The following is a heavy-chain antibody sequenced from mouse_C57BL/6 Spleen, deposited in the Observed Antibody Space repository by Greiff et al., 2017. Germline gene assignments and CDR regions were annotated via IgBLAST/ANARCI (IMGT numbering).Heavy chain of an antibody. CDR3: ARGVTTVVGPYYYAMDY. V-gene: IGHV1-18*01. CDR2: INPNNGGT. CDR1: GYTFTDYN. J-gene: IGHJ4*01. Sequence: VQLKQSGPELVKPGASVKIPCKASGYTFTDYNMDWVKQSHGKSLEWIGDINPNNGGTIYNQKFKGKATLTVDKSSSTAYMELRSLTSEDTAVYYCARGVTTVVGPYYYAMDYWGQGTSVTVSS. D-gene: IGHD1-1*01.